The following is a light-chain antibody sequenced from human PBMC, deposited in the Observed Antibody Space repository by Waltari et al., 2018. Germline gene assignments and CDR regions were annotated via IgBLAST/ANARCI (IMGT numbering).Light chain of an antibody. CDR3: QQYNSYPWT. CDR2: KAS. Sequence: TCRASQSISSWLAWYQQKPGKAPKLLIYKASSLESGAPSRFSGSGSGTEFTLTISSLQPDDFATYYCQQYNSYPWTFGQGTKVEIK. J-gene: IGKJ1*01. CDR1: QSISSW. V-gene: IGKV1-5*03.